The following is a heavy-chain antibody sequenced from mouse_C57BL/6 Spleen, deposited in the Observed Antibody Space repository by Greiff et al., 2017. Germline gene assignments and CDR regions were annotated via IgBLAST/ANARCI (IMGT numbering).Heavy chain of an antibody. CDR3: ARRYYDYDEGRGEYYLDY. D-gene: IGHD2-4*01. CDR1: GFTFSDYG. V-gene: IGHV5-17*01. CDR2: ISSGSSTI. Sequence: EVQRVESGGGLVKPGGSLKLSCAASGFTFSDYGMHWVRQAPEKGLEWVAYISSGSSTIYYADTVKGRFTISRDNAKNTLFLQMTSLRSEDTAMYYCARRYYDYDEGRGEYYLDYWGQGTTLTVAS. J-gene: IGHJ2*01.